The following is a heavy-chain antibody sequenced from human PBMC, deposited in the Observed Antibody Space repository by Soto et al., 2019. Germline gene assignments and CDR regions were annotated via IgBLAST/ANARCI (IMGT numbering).Heavy chain of an antibody. CDR1: GYNYNLHW. CDR2: IYPGDSDT. Sequence: GESLKISCRGSGYNYNLHWISWVRQKPGRGLEWMGIIYPGDSDTRYNPSFQGQVTISVDKSINTAYLQWDSLEASDTATYYCARHLRSYDFFQYYYGIDVWGQGSTVTVSS. CDR3: ARHLRSYDFFQYYYGIDV. V-gene: IGHV5-51*01. J-gene: IGHJ6*02. D-gene: IGHD3-16*01.